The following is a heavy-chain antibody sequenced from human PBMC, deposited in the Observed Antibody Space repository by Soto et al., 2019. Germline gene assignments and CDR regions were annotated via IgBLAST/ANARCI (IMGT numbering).Heavy chain of an antibody. CDR3: ATSKYSIVSDN. Sequence: GESLKISCKGSGYSFTSYWIGWVRQMPGKGLEWLGIIYPGDSDTRYSPSFQGQVTISADTSISTAYLQWSSLKASDTAMYYCATSKYSIVSDNWGPGTLVAVSS. J-gene: IGHJ4*01. CDR1: GYSFTSYW. V-gene: IGHV5-51*01. D-gene: IGHD6-6*01. CDR2: IYPGDSDT.